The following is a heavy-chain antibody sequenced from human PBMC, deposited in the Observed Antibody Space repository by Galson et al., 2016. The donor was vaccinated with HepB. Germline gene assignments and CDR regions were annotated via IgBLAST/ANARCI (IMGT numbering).Heavy chain of an antibody. CDR2: FRPEDGER. CDR3: ATDHRVLRMPIFYN. V-gene: IGHV1-24*01. D-gene: IGHD2/OR15-2a*01. Sequence: SVKVSCKVSGYTVSELSMHWVRQAPGKGLEWMGGFRPEDGERIYAQKFQGRVTMTEDTSTDTAYMELSSLRSEDTAVYYCATDHRVLRMPIFYNWGQGTLVTVSS. J-gene: IGHJ4*02. CDR1: GYTVSELS.